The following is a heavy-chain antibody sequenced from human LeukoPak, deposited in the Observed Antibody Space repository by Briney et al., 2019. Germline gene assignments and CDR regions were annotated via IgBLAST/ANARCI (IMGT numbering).Heavy chain of an antibody. J-gene: IGHJ4*02. V-gene: IGHV4-59*01. CDR3: ARGAPYSSSGRGFDY. Sequence: SETLSLTCTVSGGSISSYYWSWIRQPPGKGLEWIGYIYYSGSTNYNPSLKSRVTISVDTSKNQFSLKLSSVTAADTAVYYCARGAPYSSSGRGFDYWGQGTLATVSS. CDR2: IYYSGST. CDR1: GGSISSYY. D-gene: IGHD6-6*01.